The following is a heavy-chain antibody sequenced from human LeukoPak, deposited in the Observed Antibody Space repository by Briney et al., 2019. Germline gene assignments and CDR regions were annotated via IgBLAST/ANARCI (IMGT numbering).Heavy chain of an antibody. CDR3: AKDRYNYGSSVDY. V-gene: IGHV3-23*01. CDR1: GFTSSSYA. Sequence: GGSLRLSCAASGFTSSSYAMTWVRQAPGKGLEWVSGISGSGGDTDYADSLKGRSTISRDNSKNTLHLQMNSLRAEDTAVYYCAKDRYNYGSSVDYWGQGTLVTVSS. D-gene: IGHD5-18*01. J-gene: IGHJ4*02. CDR2: ISGSGGDT.